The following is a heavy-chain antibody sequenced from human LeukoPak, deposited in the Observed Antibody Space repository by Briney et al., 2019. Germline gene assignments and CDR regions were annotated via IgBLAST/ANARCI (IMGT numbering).Heavy chain of an antibody. CDR2: INHSGST. CDR1: GGSFSGYY. D-gene: IGHD6-19*01. CDR3: ARARGAVAIDY. Sequence: SETLSLTCAVYGGSFSGYYWSWIRQPPGKGLEWIGEINHSGSTNYNPSLKSRVTISVDTSKNQFSLKLSSVSAADTAVYYCARARGAVAIDYWGQGTLVTVSS. V-gene: IGHV4-34*01. J-gene: IGHJ4*02.